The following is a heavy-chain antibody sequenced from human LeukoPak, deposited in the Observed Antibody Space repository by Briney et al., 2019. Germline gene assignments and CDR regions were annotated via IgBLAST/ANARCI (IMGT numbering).Heavy chain of an antibody. CDR2: IKWNGGST. CDR1: GFTFDDYG. D-gene: IGHD5-12*01. CDR3: ARAGSYSFIWFDP. Sequence: GSLRLSCAVSGFTFDDYGMSWVRQAPGKGLEWVSGIKWNGGSTGYADSVKGRFTISRDNAKNSLYLQMNSLRAEDTAVYYCARAGSYSFIWFDPWGQGTLVTVSS. V-gene: IGHV3-20*04. J-gene: IGHJ5*02.